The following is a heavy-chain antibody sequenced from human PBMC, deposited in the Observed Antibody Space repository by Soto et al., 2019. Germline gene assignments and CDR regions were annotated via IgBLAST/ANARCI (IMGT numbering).Heavy chain of an antibody. V-gene: IGHV3-33*01. J-gene: IGHJ4*02. CDR1: GFTFSSYG. CDR2: IGYDGRNK. CDR3: ERDGSREYYFDY. D-gene: IGHD2-2*01. Sequence: QVQLVESGVGVVQPGRSLRLSCAASGFTFSSYGMHWVRQAPGTGLEWVVVIGYDGRNKYYADSVKGRFTISRDNSKNTLDLQMNSLRAEDTAVYYCERDGSREYYFDYWGQGTLVTVSS.